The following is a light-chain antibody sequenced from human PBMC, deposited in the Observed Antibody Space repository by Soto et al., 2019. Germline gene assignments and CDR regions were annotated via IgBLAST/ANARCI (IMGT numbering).Light chain of an antibody. J-gene: IGLJ1*01. V-gene: IGLV2-11*01. CDR2: DVS. CDR1: SSDVGGYNY. CDR3: CSCAGSYTV. Sequence: QSALTQPRSVSGSPGQSVTISCTGTSSDVGGYNYVSWYQQHPGKAPKLMIYDVSKRPSGVPDSFSGSKSGNTASLTISGPQAEDESDYCCCSCAGSYTVFGTGTHLTVL.